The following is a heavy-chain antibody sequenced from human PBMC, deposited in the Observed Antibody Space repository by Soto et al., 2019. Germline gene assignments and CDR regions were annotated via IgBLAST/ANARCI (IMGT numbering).Heavy chain of an antibody. V-gene: IGHV3-11*01. Sequence: GGSLRLACAASGFTFSDYYMNLIRQAPGKGLEWVSYISSRDDPIYYADSVKGRFTISRDNAKNSLYLQMNSLRAEDTAIYYCARAAGIVGGAFDIWGQGTMVTVSS. CDR1: GFTFSDYY. CDR2: ISSRDDPI. J-gene: IGHJ3*02. CDR3: ARAAGIVGGAFDI. D-gene: IGHD1-26*01.